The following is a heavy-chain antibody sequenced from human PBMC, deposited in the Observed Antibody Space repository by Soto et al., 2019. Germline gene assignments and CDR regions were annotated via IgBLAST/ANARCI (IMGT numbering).Heavy chain of an antibody. J-gene: IGHJ4*02. CDR2: INHSGST. Sequence: SETVSLTCAVYGGSFSGYYWSWIRQPPGKGLEWIGEINHSGSTNYNPSLKSRVTISVDTSKNQFSLKLSSVTAADTAVYYCARVEGYCSSTSCYAGGFFDYWGQGTLVTVSS. CDR3: ARVEGYCSSTSCYAGGFFDY. V-gene: IGHV4-34*01. D-gene: IGHD2-2*01. CDR1: GGSFSGYY.